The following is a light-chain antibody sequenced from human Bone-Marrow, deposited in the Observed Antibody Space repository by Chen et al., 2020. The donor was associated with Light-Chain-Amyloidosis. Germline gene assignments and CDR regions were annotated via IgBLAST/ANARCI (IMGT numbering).Light chain of an antibody. Sequence: IVLTQSPATLSLSPGERATLSCRASQSVSSYLAWYQQKPGQAPRLLIYDASNRATGIPARFSGSGSGTDFTLTISSREPEDFAVYYCQQRSNWLTFGGGTKVEIK. CDR1: QSVSSY. J-gene: IGKJ4*01. V-gene: IGKV3-11*01. CDR3: QQRSNWLT. CDR2: DAS.